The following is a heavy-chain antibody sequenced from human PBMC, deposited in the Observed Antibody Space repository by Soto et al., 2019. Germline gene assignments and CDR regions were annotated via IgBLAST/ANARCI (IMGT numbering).Heavy chain of an antibody. CDR2: ISGLDGKT. Sequence: QVQLVQSGAEVKEPGASVKVSCKASGYTFHNHGISWVRQAPGQGLEWLGWISGLDGKTKYAQRLQGRLTMTTDTSTSTAYMELRSLRSDDTAVYYCASDFYPLAYYFDYWGQGTLVTVSS. V-gene: IGHV1-18*04. CDR1: GYTFHNHG. J-gene: IGHJ4*02. CDR3: ASDFYPLAYYFDY.